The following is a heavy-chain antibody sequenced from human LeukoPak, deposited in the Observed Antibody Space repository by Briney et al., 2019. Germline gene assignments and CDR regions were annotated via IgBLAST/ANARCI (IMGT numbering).Heavy chain of an antibody. V-gene: IGHV1-2*02. CDR2: INPDSGGT. CDR3: ARQGVFGGYNYGYGY. CDR1: GYTFTGYY. J-gene: IGHJ4*02. D-gene: IGHD5-18*01. Sequence: GASVKVSCKASGYTFTGYYIHWVRQAPGEGLEWMGWINPDSGGTNYAQKFQGRVTMTRDTSISTAYMELSGLRSDDTAVYYCARQGVFGGYNYGYGYWGQGTLVTVSS.